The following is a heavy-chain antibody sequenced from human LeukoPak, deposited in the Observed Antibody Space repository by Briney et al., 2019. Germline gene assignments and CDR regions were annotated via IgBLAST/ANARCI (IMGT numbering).Heavy chain of an antibody. D-gene: IGHD2-2*01. J-gene: IGHJ5*02. Sequence: PSDTLSLTCALYGGSFSGYYWSWIRQPPGKGLEWIGDIKHSGSTNYNPPLKSRVTISVDTSKNQFSLKLSSVTAADTAVYYCARGGCSSTSCPYSDWFDPWGQGTLVTVSS. CDR2: IKHSGST. V-gene: IGHV4-34*01. CDR3: ARGGCSSTSCPYSDWFDP. CDR1: GGSFSGYY.